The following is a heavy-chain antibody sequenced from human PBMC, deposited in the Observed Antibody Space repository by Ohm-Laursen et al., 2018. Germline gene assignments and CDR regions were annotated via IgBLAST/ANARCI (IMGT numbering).Heavy chain of an antibody. Sequence: SLRLSCAASGFTVNNNYMSWVRQAPGKGLEWVSVIHSGGNTYYVDSVKGRFTISRDNSKNTLYLQMNSLRDEDTAVYYCARGRDAFDIWGQGTMVTVSS. CDR1: GFTVNNNY. J-gene: IGHJ3*02. V-gene: IGHV3-53*01. CDR2: IHSGGNT. CDR3: ARGRDAFDI.